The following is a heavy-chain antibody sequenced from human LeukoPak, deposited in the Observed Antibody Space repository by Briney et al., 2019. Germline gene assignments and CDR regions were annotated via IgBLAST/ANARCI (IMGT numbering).Heavy chain of an antibody. V-gene: IGHV3-23*01. CDR1: GFTFSSYA. D-gene: IGHD6-13*01. J-gene: IGHJ4*02. CDR2: ITGSGGST. Sequence: GGSLRLSCAASGFTFSSYAMSWVRQAPGKVLKWVSAITGSGGSTYYADSVKGRFTISRDNSKNTVYLQMNSLRAEDTAVYYCAKAHSSSFVDYWGQGTLVTVSS. CDR3: AKAHSSSFVDY.